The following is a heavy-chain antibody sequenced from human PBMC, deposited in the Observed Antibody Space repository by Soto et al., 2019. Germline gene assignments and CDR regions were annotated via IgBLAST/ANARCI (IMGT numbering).Heavy chain of an antibody. D-gene: IGHD3-10*01. Sequence: EVQLVESGGGLIQPGGSLRLSCAVSGFTVSNNYMSWVRQAPGKGLEGVSVIYSGGYTAYGDSVKGRFTISRDNSKNTIFLQMNSRGPADPAVFFWGPHAGGGGYWGQGTLVTVSS. V-gene: IGHV3-53*01. CDR1: GFTVSNNY. CDR3: GPHAGGGGY. J-gene: IGHJ4*02. CDR2: IYSGGYT.